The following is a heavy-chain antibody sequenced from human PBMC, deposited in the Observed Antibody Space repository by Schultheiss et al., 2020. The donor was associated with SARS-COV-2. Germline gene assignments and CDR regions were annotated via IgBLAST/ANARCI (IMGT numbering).Heavy chain of an antibody. V-gene: IGHV3-21*04. CDR1: GFTFSSYA. Sequence: GGSLRLSCAASGFTFSSYAMSWVRQAPGKGLEWVSSVSSSSGYIYYADSVKGRFRFTISRDNAKNSLYLQMNSLRAEDTAVYYCARDNTYYGPMDVWGQGTTVTVSS. D-gene: IGHD3-10*01. CDR3: ARDNTYYGPMDV. CDR2: VSSSSGYI. J-gene: IGHJ6*02.